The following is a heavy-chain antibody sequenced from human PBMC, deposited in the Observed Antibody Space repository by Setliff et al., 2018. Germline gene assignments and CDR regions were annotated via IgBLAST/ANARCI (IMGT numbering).Heavy chain of an antibody. CDR2: IWYDGRNK. V-gene: IGHV3-33*01. J-gene: IGHJ6*03. CDR3: ARLALIGYDSSGYYYALDYYYYMDV. D-gene: IGHD3-22*01. CDR1: GFTFSSYA. Sequence: PGGSLRLSCAASGFTFSSYAMHWVRQAPGKGLEWVAIIWYDGRNKYYADSVYGRFTVSRDNSKNTLYLQMNSLRAEDTAVYYCARLALIGYDSSGYYYALDYYYYMDVWGKGTTVTVSS.